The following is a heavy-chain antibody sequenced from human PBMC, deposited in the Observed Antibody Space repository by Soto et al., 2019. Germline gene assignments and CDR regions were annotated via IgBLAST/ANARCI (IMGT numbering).Heavy chain of an antibody. Sequence: SVKVSCKASGGTFSSFTISWVRQAPGQGLEWMGGIIPIYGTANYAQKFQGRVTITADASTRTAHMELSSLRSEDTAVYYCAKDRRADWESYYYYAMDVWGQGTTVTVSS. J-gene: IGHJ6*02. V-gene: IGHV1-69*13. CDR3: AKDRRADWESYYYYAMDV. D-gene: IGHD1-26*01. CDR1: GGTFSSFT. CDR2: IIPIYGTA.